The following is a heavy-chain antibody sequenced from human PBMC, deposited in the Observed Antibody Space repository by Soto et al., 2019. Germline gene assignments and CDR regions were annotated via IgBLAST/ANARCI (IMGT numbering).Heavy chain of an antibody. D-gene: IGHD4-17*01. J-gene: IGHJ3*02. CDR1: GFTFSSYG. Sequence: GGSLRLSCAASGFTFSSYGMHWVRQAPGKGLEWVAVISYDGSNKYYADSVKGRFTISRDNSKNTLYLQMNSLRAEDTAVYYCANTRNDYGDLYDAFDIWGQGTMVTVSS. CDR3: ANTRNDYGDLYDAFDI. CDR2: ISYDGSNK. V-gene: IGHV3-30*18.